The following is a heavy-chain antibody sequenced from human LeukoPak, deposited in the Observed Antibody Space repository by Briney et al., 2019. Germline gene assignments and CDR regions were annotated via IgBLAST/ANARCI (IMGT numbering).Heavy chain of an antibody. CDR1: GFTFSTYS. D-gene: IGHD4/OR15-4a*01. V-gene: IGHV3-48*01. Sequence: GESLRLSCAASGFTFSTYSMNWVRQAPGKGLEWVSYISTSSSTMYYADSVKGRFTISRDNAKNSLYLQMNSLRAEDTAVYYCARDRRLLDVWGKGTTVTVSS. J-gene: IGHJ6*04. CDR2: ISTSSSTM. CDR3: ARDRRLLDV.